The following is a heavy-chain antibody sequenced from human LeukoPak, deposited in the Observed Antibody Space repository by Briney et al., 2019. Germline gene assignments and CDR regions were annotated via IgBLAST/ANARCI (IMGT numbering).Heavy chain of an antibody. V-gene: IGHV1-18*01. J-gene: IGHJ6*03. Sequence: ASVKVSCKASGYTITSYGISWVRQAPGQGLEWMGWISAYNGNTNYAQKLQGRVTMTTDTSTSTAYMELRSLRSDDTAVYYCARGGMVRGVIWAHHYYYYMDVWGKGTTVTISS. CDR3: ARGGMVRGVIWAHHYYYYMDV. CDR1: GYTITSYG. CDR2: ISAYNGNT. D-gene: IGHD3-10*01.